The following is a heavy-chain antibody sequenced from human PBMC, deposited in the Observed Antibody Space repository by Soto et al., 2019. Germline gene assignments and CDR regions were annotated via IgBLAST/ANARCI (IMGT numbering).Heavy chain of an antibody. D-gene: IGHD4-17*01. V-gene: IGHV4-30-2*01. CDR2: IYHSGSI. CDR1: GGSISSGDYS. Sequence: QLQLEESGSGLVKPSQTLSLTCAVSGGSISSGDYSWTWIRQPPGKGLEWMGYIYHSGSIYYNPSLKSRVTISVDRSKNQFSLNLSSVTAADTAMYYCARGNYGDFDYAMDVWGQGTTVTVSS. J-gene: IGHJ6*02. CDR3: ARGNYGDFDYAMDV.